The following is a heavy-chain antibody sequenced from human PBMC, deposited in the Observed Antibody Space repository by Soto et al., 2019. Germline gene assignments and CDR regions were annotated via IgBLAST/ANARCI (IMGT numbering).Heavy chain of an antibody. CDR3: ARDPRSITGTTSSEDFQH. Sequence: QAQLMQSGAEVKEPGSSVKVSCKASGGTFSGYAISWVRQAPGQGLEWLGGIIPIFGITNYAQKFQNRLTMAADESSATVYMALRILTPADPAIYYCARDPRSITGTTSSEDFQHWGQGTLVSVS. V-gene: IGHV1-69*01. CDR1: GGTFSGYA. J-gene: IGHJ1*01. CDR2: IIPIFGIT. D-gene: IGHD1-1*01.